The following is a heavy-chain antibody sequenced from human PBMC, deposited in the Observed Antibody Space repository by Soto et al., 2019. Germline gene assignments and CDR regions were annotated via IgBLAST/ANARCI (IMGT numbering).Heavy chain of an antibody. CDR2: ISSSGSTI. J-gene: IGHJ6*02. V-gene: IGHV3-48*03. CDR1: GFTFSSYE. Sequence: PGGSLRLSCAASGFTFSSYEMNWVRQAPGKALEWVSYISSSGSTIYYADSVKGRFTISRDNAKNSLYLQMNSLRAEDTAVYYCTILTRPPAYSSSPYYYYYRMDVWGQGTTVTVSS. D-gene: IGHD6-6*01. CDR3: TILTRPPAYSSSPYYYYYRMDV.